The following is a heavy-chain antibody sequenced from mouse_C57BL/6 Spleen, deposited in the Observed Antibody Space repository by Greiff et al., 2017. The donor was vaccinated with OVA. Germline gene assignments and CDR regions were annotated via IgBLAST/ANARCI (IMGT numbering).Heavy chain of an antibody. V-gene: IGHV3-6*01. CDR1: GYSITSGYF. CDR3: ARVPITTVVQYAMDY. CDR2: ISYDGSN. J-gene: IGHJ4*01. D-gene: IGHD1-1*01. Sequence: DVQLQESGPGLVKPSQSLSLSCSVTGYSITSGYFWTWIRPFPENKLEWLGFISYDGSNNYNPSLKNRISITRDTSKNQFFLKLNSVTTEDTATYYGARVPITTVVQYAMDYWGQGTSVTVSS.